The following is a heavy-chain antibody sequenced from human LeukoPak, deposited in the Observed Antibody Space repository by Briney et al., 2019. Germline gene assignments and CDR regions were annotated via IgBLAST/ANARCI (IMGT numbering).Heavy chain of an antibody. Sequence: VASVNVSCKASGGTFSSYAISWVRQAPGQGLEWMGGIIPIFGTANYAQKFQGRVTITADESTSTAYMELSSLRPEDTAVYYCARDGNTMIVVWGQGTLVAVSS. D-gene: IGHD3-22*01. CDR1: GGTFSSYA. J-gene: IGHJ4*02. V-gene: IGHV1-69*13. CDR3: ARDGNTMIVV. CDR2: IIPIFGTA.